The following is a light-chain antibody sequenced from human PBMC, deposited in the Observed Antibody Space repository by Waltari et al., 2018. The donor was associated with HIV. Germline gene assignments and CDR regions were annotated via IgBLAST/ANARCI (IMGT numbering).Light chain of an antibody. CDR1: QAIQTN. CDR2: DVS. CDR3: LQYNRLPYT. J-gene: IGKJ2*01. Sequence: DIRLTQSPSSLSASVGDRIPITCQANQAIQTNLNWFHQRPGDPPKLLIYDVSKLPEGVPSRFSGGQAGSDFTFAITNLQPEDVGTFFCLQYNRLPYTFGQGTKLEIK. V-gene: IGKV1-33*01.